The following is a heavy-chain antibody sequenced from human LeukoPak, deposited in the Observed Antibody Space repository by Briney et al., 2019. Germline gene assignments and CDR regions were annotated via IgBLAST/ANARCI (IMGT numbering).Heavy chain of an antibody. D-gene: IGHD2-15*01. V-gene: IGHV3-48*01. CDR3: ARDMVVAATHYYYYMDV. Sequence: GGSLRLSCAASGFTFSDYYMNWVRQAPGKGLGWVSYISSSSSTIYYADSVKGRFTISRDNAKNSLYLQMNSLRAEDTAVYYCARDMVVAATHYYYYMDVWGKGTTVTVSS. CDR1: GFTFSDYY. J-gene: IGHJ6*03. CDR2: ISSSSSTI.